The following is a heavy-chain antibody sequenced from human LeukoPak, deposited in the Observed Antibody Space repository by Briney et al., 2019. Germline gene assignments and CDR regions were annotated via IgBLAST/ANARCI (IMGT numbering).Heavy chain of an antibody. Sequence: SETLSLTCTVSGYSISSGYYWGWIRQPPGKGLEWIGYIYYSGSTYYNPSLKSRVTISVDTSKNQFSLKLSSVTAADTAVYYCARNYYDSSGYSYFDYWGQGTLVTVSS. CDR1: GYSISSGYY. CDR3: ARNYYDSSGYSYFDY. D-gene: IGHD3-22*01. J-gene: IGHJ4*02. CDR2: IYYSGST. V-gene: IGHV4-38-2*02.